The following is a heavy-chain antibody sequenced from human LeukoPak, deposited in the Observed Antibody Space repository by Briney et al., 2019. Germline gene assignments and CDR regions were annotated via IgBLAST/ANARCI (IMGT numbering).Heavy chain of an antibody. J-gene: IGHJ4*02. CDR2: IRHDGSNK. D-gene: IGHD2-21*01. CDR1: GFTFSSYG. CDR3: ARPAADCGGDCYWAFDY. V-gene: IGHV3-30*02. Sequence: GGSLRLSCAASGFTFSSYGMHWVRQAPGKGLEWVAFIRHDGSNKYYADSVKGRFTISRDNAKNSLYLQMNSLRAEDTAVYYCARPAADCGGDCYWAFDYWGQGTLVTVSS.